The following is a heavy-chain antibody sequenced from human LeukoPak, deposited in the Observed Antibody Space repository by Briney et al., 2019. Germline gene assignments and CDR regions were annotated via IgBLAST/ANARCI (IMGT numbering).Heavy chain of an antibody. CDR2: IRYDGNNK. Sequence: GGSLRLSCAASGFTFSSYSMNWVRQAPGKGLEWVAFIRYDGNNKYYADSVKGRFTISRDNSKNTLYLRMNSLRAEDTAVYSCARDKTRGLGYSYSKSGNYFDYWGQGTLVTVSS. D-gene: IGHD5-18*01. CDR3: ARDKTRGLGYSYSKSGNYFDY. V-gene: IGHV3-30*02. J-gene: IGHJ4*02. CDR1: GFTFSSYS.